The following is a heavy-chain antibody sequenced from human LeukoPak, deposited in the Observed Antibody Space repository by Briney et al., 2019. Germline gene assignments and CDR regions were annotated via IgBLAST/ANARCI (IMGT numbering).Heavy chain of an antibody. CDR3: ARDASIAAAGDNWFDP. D-gene: IGHD6-13*01. Sequence: SETLSLTCTVSGGSISSYYWSWIRQPAGKGLDWIGRIYTSGSTNYNPSLKSRVTMSVDTSKNQFSLKLSSATAADTAVYYCARDASIAAAGDNWFDPWGQGTLVTVSS. J-gene: IGHJ5*02. CDR1: GGSISSYY. CDR2: IYTSGST. V-gene: IGHV4-4*07.